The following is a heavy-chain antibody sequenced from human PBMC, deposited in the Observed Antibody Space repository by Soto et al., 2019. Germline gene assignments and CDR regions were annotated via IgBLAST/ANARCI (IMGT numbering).Heavy chain of an antibody. J-gene: IGHJ6*02. D-gene: IGHD4-17*01. Sequence: PSETLSLTCTVSGGSISSSSYYWGWIRQPPGKGLEWIGSIYYSGSTYYNPSLKSRVTISVDTSKNQFSLKLSSVTAADTAVYYCALGYGDYRYDYYYYYGMDVWGQGTTVTVSS. V-gene: IGHV4-39*01. CDR3: ALGYGDYRYDYYYYYGMDV. CDR2: IYYSGST. CDR1: GGSISSSSYY.